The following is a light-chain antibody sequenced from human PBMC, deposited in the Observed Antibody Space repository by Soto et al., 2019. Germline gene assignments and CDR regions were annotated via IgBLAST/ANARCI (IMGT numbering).Light chain of an antibody. V-gene: IGKV3-20*01. Sequence: EIVLTQSPGTLSLSPGERATLSCRASQSVSSSFLAWYQQKPGQAPRLLINGASTRATGVPDRFSGSVSGTDFTLTISRMEPEDFAVYYCQHYGTSRVTFGQGTKLEIK. CDR1: QSVSSSF. J-gene: IGKJ2*01. CDR3: QHYGTSRVT. CDR2: GAS.